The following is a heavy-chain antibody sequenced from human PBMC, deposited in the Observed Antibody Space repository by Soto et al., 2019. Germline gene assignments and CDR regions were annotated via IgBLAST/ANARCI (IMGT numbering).Heavy chain of an antibody. J-gene: IGHJ5*02. D-gene: IGHD3-3*01. CDR3: ARVSRDFWSGYNWFDP. CDR1: GYTFTSYG. CDR2: ISAYNGNT. V-gene: IGHV1-18*04. Sequence: ASVKVSCKASGYTFTSYGISWVRQAPGQGLEWMGWISAYNGNTNYAQKLQGRVTMTTDTSTSTAYMELRSLRSDDTAVYYCARVSRDFWSGYNWFDPWGQGTLVTVSS.